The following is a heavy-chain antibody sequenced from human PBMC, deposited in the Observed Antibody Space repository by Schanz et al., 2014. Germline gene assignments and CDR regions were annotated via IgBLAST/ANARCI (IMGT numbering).Heavy chain of an antibody. CDR3: ARANYRQKINFDY. Sequence: QVQLVESGGGVVQPGRSLRLSCAAYGFTLSSYAMHWVRQAPGKGLEWVAVISYDGSNKYYADSVKGRFTISRDNSKNTLYLQMNSLRAEDTAVYYCARANYRQKINFDYWGRGTLVTVSS. V-gene: IGHV3-30-3*01. D-gene: IGHD3-10*01. CDR2: ISYDGSNK. CDR1: GFTLSSYA. J-gene: IGHJ4*02.